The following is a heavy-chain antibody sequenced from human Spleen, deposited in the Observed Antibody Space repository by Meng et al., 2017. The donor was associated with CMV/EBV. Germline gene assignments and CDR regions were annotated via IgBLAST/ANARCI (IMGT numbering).Heavy chain of an antibody. CDR2: VYPGNSDT. CDR1: GYMFTTYW. D-gene: IGHD3-3*01. Sequence: GESLKISCKGSGYMFTTYWIAWVRQMPGKGLEWMGMVYPGNSDTRYSPSFQGQVTISADKSISTAYLQWSSLKASDTAMYYCARHPRIYDFWSGYHYSGFDYWGQGTLVTVSS. CDR3: ARHPRIYDFWSGYHYSGFDY. V-gene: IGHV5-51*01. J-gene: IGHJ4*02.